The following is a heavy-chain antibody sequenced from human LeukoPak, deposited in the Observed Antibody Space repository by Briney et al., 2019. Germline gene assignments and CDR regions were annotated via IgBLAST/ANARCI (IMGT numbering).Heavy chain of an antibody. CDR3: AKWGYYYDSSGYNAFDI. D-gene: IGHD3-22*01. Sequence: PGGSLRLSCAASGFTFSSYGMHWVRQAPGKGLEWVAVLWYDGSNKYYADFVKGRFTISRDNSKNKLYLQMNSLRAEDTAVYYCAKWGYYYDSSGYNAFDIWGQGTMVTVSS. V-gene: IGHV3-33*06. J-gene: IGHJ3*02. CDR2: LWYDGSNK. CDR1: GFTFSSYG.